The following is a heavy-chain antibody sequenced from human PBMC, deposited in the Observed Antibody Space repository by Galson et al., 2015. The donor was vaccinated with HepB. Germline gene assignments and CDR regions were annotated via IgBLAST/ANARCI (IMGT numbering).Heavy chain of an antibody. CDR1: GFTFSSYA. CDR3: AKDSGYSGSYYDY. D-gene: IGHD1-26*01. J-gene: IGHJ4*02. CDR2: ISGSGGST. V-gene: IGHV3-23*01. Sequence: SLRLSCAASGFTFSSYAMSWVRRAPGKGLEWVSAISGSGGSTYYADSVKGRFTISRDNSKNTLYLQMNSLRAEDTAVYYCAKDSGYSGSYYDYWGQGTLVTVSS.